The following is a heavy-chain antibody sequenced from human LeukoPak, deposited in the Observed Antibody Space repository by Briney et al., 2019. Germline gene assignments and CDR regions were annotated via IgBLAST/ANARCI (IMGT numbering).Heavy chain of an antibody. V-gene: IGHV3-15*01. J-gene: IGHJ4*02. CDR2: IKSKTDGGTT. Sequence: GGSLRLSCAVSGFTFRNAWMSWVRQAPGKGLEWVGRIKSKTDGGTTDYAAPVKGRFTISREDSKNTLYLQMSSLKSEDTAVYYCTTDARDDYGDYLFDYWGQGTLVTVST. D-gene: IGHD4-17*01. CDR1: GFTFRNAW. CDR3: TTDARDDYGDYLFDY.